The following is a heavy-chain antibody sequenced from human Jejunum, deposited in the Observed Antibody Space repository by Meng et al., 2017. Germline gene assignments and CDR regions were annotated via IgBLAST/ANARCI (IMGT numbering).Heavy chain of an antibody. CDR3: ARDHWGSLDY. CDR1: GGSVSSSGYQ. Sequence: GPLHESGPGLVRPSWTLSLICAVSGGSVSSSGYQWGWIRQPPGKGLEWIGYASTNYNPSLKSRVTISVDTSKNQFSLKLTSVTAADTAVYYCARDHWGSLDYWGQGVLVTVSS. V-gene: IGHV4-61*08. J-gene: IGHJ4*02. D-gene: IGHD7-27*01. CDR2: AST.